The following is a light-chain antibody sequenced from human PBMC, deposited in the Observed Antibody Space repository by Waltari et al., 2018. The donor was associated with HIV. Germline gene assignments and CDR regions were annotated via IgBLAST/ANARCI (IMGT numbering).Light chain of an antibody. Sequence: QSVLTQPPSASGTPGQRVTISCSGTSSTIGGNSVYWFQQFPGTAPKLLIYKNNQRPSGVPDRFSGSKSGTSVSLAISGLRSEDEADYYCAAWDDSLSCVVFGGGTKLTVL. J-gene: IGLJ2*01. CDR2: KNN. V-gene: IGLV1-47*01. CDR1: SSTIGGNS. CDR3: AAWDDSLSCVV.